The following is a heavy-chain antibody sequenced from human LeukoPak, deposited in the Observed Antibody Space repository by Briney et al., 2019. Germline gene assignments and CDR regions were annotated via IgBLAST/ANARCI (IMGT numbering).Heavy chain of an antibody. V-gene: IGHV3-21*01. CDR2: ISSSSSYI. D-gene: IGHD6-13*01. CDR3: ARGERSSWYYFDY. CDR1: GFSFNAYS. Sequence: GGSLRLSCAASGFSFNAYSMNWVRQAPGKGLEWVSSISSSSSYIFYGDSVKGRFTISRDDAKSSLFLQMNSLRAEDTAVYHCARGERSSWYYFDYWGQGTLVSVSS. J-gene: IGHJ4*02.